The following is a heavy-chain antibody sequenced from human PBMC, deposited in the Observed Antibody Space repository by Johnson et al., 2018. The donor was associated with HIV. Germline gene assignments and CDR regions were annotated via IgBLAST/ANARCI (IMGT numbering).Heavy chain of an antibody. CDR2: ISGSGGST. CDR3: AKADDILTGYYKGFDAFDI. V-gene: IGHV3-23*04. D-gene: IGHD3-9*01. J-gene: IGHJ3*02. CDR1: GLTFSSYG. Sequence: VQLVESGGGLLQPGGSLRLSCAASGLTFSSYGMSWVRQAPGKGLEWVSGISGSGGSTYYADHVKGRFTISRDNSKNTLYLQRNSLRAEDTAVYYCAKADDILTGYYKGFDAFDIWGQGTMVTVS.